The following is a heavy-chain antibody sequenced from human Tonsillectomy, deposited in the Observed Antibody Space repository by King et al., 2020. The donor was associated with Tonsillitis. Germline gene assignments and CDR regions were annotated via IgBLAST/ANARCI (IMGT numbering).Heavy chain of an antibody. Sequence: VQLVESGGGFVQSGGSLRLSCAASGFTLSAYWMHWVRQAPGKGLVWGSRTDTDGSNSIYADSVKGRFTISRDNAKNTLYLQMNSLRVEDTAVYYCVRDSPHRRLDPWGQGTLVTVSS. CDR1: GFTLSAYW. CDR2: TDTDGSNS. V-gene: IGHV3-74*01. CDR3: VRDSPHRRLDP. J-gene: IGHJ5*02.